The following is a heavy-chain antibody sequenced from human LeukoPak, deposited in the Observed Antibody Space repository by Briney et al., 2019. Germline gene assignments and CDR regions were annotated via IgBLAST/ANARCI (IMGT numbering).Heavy chain of an antibody. Sequence: PGGSLRLACAASGLTVSSNYMCWVRQAPGKGLEWVSVIYSGGSTYYADSVKGRFTISRDNSKNTLYLQMNSLRAEDTAVYYCARGIAPDYWGQGTLVTVSS. J-gene: IGHJ4*02. CDR3: ARGIAPDY. D-gene: IGHD6-13*01. V-gene: IGHV3-66*01. CDR1: GLTVSSNY. CDR2: IYSGGST.